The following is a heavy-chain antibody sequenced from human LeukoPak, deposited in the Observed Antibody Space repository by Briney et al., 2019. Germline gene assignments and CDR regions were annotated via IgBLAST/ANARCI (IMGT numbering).Heavy chain of an antibody. CDR2: INHSGST. CDR1: GGSFSGYY. V-gene: IGHV4-34*01. D-gene: IGHD3-10*01. Sequence: SETLSLTCAVYGGSFSGYYWSWIRQPPGKGLEWIGEINHSGSTNYNPSLKSRVTISVDTSKNQFPLKLSSVTAADTAVYYCARGPWGYYYGSGSYYNDYWGQGTLVTVSS. CDR3: ARGPWGYYYGSGSYYNDY. J-gene: IGHJ4*02.